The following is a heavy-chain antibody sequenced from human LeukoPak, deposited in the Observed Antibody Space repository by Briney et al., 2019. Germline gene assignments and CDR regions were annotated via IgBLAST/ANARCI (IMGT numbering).Heavy chain of an antibody. CDR1: LYSFTSYY. D-gene: IGHD2-2*01. J-gene: IGHJ4*02. V-gene: IGHV1-46*01. CDR2: INPSGGST. CDR3: ARVCSSTTCSYDAGDRLFDC. Sequence: GASVKISCKASLYSFTSYYIHWVRQAPGQGLEWMGIINPSGGSTSYAQRFQGRVTMTRDTSTSTVYMELSSLISEDTAVYYCARVCSSTTCSYDAGDRLFDCWGQGTLVTVSS.